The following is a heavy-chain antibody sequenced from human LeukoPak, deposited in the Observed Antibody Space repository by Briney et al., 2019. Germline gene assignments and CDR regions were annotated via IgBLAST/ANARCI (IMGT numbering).Heavy chain of an antibody. J-gene: IGHJ4*02. CDR1: GFTFDDYA. CDR3: ARSYDFWSGYSGDVDY. CDR2: ISWNSGSI. D-gene: IGHD3-3*01. Sequence: PGRSLRLSCAASGFTFDDYAMPWVRQAPGKGLEWVSGISWNSGSIGYADSVKGRFTISRDNAKNSLYLQMNSLRAEDTALYYCARSYDFWSGYSGDVDYWGQGTLVTVSS. V-gene: IGHV3-9*01.